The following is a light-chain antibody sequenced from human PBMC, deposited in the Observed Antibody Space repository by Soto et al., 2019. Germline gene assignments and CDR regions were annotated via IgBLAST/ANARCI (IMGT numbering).Light chain of an antibody. Sequence: EIVFTQSPGTLSLSPGERATLSCSASQSVSSSYLAWYQQKPGQAPRLLIYGASSRATGIPDRFSGSGSGTDFTLTISRLEPEDFAVYYCQQYGSSLPITFGQGTRLEIK. CDR2: GAS. CDR1: QSVSSSY. J-gene: IGKJ5*01. V-gene: IGKV3-20*01. CDR3: QQYGSSLPIT.